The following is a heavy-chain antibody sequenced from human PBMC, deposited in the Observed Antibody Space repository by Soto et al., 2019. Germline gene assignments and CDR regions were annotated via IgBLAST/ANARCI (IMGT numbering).Heavy chain of an antibody. J-gene: IGHJ5*02. CDR1: GGTFSSYA. CDR3: GRSRFKVVITTEIDL. D-gene: IGHD3-22*01. Sequence: QVQLVQSGAEVKKPGSSVKVSCKASGGTFSSYAISWVRQAPGQGLEWMGGIIPIFGTANYAQKFQGRVTITGDQFTRTAYMEPGSLRSEETAVYYCGRSRFKVVITTEIDLWGPGTLV. V-gene: IGHV1-69*01. CDR2: IIPIFGTA.